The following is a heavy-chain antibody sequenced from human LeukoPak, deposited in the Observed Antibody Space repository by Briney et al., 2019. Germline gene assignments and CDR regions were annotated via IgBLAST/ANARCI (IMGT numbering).Heavy chain of an antibody. V-gene: IGHV3-30*18. Sequence: GTSLRLSCAASGFTFSRYGIHWVRQAPGKGLQWVAVISYDGSNKYYADSVKGRFTISRDNSKNTLYLQMNSLRAEDTAVYYCAKDYQSSSWSLFDYWGQGTLVTVSS. D-gene: IGHD6-13*01. CDR2: ISYDGSNK. CDR3: AKDYQSSSWSLFDY. J-gene: IGHJ4*02. CDR1: GFTFSRYG.